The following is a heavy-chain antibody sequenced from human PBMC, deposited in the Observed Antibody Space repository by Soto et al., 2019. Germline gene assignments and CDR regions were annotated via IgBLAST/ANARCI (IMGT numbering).Heavy chain of an antibody. V-gene: IGHV3-23*01. CDR3: AREVVVFGVIIPTPMDV. CDR1: GFTFSSYS. Sequence: GGSLRLSCAASGFTFSSYSMSWVRQAPGKGLEWVSGFRTGGDDATTYYADSVKGRFTISRDNAKDSLYLQMNSLRAEDTAVYYCAREVVVFGVIIPTPMDVWGQGTTVTVSS. J-gene: IGHJ6*02. CDR2: FRTGGDDATT. D-gene: IGHD3-22*01.